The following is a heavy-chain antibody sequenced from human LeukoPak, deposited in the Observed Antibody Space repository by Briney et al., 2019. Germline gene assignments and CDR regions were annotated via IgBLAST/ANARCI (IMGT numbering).Heavy chain of an antibody. Sequence: SETLSLTFTFSGGSISSSYLSWIRQPPWKGREWIGYIYYSGTTDYNPSLKSRVTISVDTSKNQFSLELSSVTAADTALYYCARDQGTWWFEPWGQGTLVTVSS. V-gene: IGHV4-59*01. D-gene: IGHD3-10*01. J-gene: IGHJ5*02. CDR1: GGSISSSY. CDR3: ARDQGTWWFEP. CDR2: IYYSGTT.